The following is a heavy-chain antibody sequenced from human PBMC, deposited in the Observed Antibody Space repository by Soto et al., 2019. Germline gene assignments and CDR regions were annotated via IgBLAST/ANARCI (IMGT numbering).Heavy chain of an antibody. J-gene: IGHJ4*02. V-gene: IGHV1-18*01. CDR1: GYTFTSYG. CDR2: ISAYNGNT. D-gene: IGHD3-22*01. Sequence: GASVKVSCKASGYTFTSYGISWVRQAPGQGLEWMGWISAYNGNTNYAQKLQGRVTMTTDTSTSTAYMELRSLRSDDTAVYYCARARGDYYDSSGCDYWGQGTLVTVSS. CDR3: ARARGDYYDSSGCDY.